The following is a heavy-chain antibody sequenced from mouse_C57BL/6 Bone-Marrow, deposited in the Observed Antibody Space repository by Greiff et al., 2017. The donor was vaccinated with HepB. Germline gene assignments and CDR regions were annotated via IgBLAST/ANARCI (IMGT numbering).Heavy chain of an antibody. CDR3: AGDYYGSSLDY. J-gene: IGHJ2*01. CDR1: GFTFSDYY. D-gene: IGHD1-1*01. Sequence: EVKVEESGGGLVQPGGSLKLSCAASGFTFSDYYMYWVRQTPEKRLEWVAYISNGGGSTNYPDTVKGRFTISRDKAKHTPYLQMSRLKSEDTAMYYCAGDYYGSSLDYWGQGTTLTVSS. CDR2: ISNGGGST. V-gene: IGHV5-12*01.